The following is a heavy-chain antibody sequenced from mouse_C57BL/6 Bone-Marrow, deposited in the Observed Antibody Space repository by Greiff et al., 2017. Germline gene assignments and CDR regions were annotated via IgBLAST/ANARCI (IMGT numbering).Heavy chain of an antibody. CDR3: ARRTNCYAMDY. J-gene: IGHJ4*01. Sequence: VQLQQPGAELVKPGASVKMSCKASGYTFTSYWITWVKQRPGQGLEWIGDIYPGSGSANYNEKFKSKATLTVATSSSTAYMQLSSLTSEDSAVYCCARRTNCYAMDYWGQGTSVTVSS. V-gene: IGHV1-55*01. CDR1: GYTFTSYW. CDR2: IYPGSGSA.